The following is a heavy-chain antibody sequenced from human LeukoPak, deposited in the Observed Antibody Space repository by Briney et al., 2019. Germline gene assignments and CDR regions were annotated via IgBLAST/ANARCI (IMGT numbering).Heavy chain of an antibody. J-gene: IGHJ4*02. CDR1: GYTFTGYY. Sequence: ASVKVSCKASGYTFTGYYMHWVRQAPGQGLEWMGRINPYSGGTNYAQKFQGRVIMTRDKSIRTAYMEVSRLRSDDTAVYYCAREGLYCSGDSCYSIFYTYWGQGTLVTVSS. V-gene: IGHV1-2*06. CDR3: AREGLYCSGDSCYSIFYTY. D-gene: IGHD2-15*01. CDR2: INPYSGGT.